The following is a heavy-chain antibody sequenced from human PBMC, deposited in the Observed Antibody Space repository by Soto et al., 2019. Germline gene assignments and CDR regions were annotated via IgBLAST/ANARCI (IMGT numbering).Heavy chain of an antibody. D-gene: IGHD1-26*01. Sequence: GGSLRLSCAASGFTFSIYSMNWVRQAPGKGLEWVSSISSSSSYIYYADSVKGRFTISRDNAKNSLYLQMNSLRAEDTAVYYCARDVGATTWHRYYYGMDVWGQGTTVTVSS. V-gene: IGHV3-21*01. CDR1: GFTFSIYS. CDR3: ARDVGATTWHRYYYGMDV. J-gene: IGHJ6*02. CDR2: ISSSSSYI.